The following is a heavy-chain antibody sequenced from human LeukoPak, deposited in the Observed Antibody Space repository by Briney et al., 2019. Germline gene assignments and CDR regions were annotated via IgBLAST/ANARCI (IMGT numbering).Heavy chain of an antibody. V-gene: IGHV1-18*01. CDR2: ISAYNGNT. D-gene: IGHD3-22*01. Sequence: ASVRVSCKASGYTFTSYGISWVRQAPGQGLEWMGWISAYNGNTNYAQKLQGRVTMTTDTSTSTAYMELRSLRSDDTAVYYCARDYYDSSGYYSGYWGQGTLVTVSS. CDR3: ARDYYDSSGYYSGY. J-gene: IGHJ4*02. CDR1: GYTFTSYG.